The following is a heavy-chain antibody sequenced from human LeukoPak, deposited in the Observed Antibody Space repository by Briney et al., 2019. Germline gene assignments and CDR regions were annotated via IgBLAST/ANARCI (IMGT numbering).Heavy chain of an antibody. CDR2: FEPEDGET. CDR3: ATGPPMWELRNVDY. J-gene: IGHJ4*02. V-gene: IGHV1-24*01. D-gene: IGHD1-26*01. Sequence: ASVKVSCKVSGYTLTELSMHWVRQAPGKGLEWMGGFEPEDGETIYAQKFQGRVTMTEDTSTDTAYMELSSLRSEDTAVYYCATGPPMWELRNVDYWGQGTLVTVSS. CDR1: GYTLTELS.